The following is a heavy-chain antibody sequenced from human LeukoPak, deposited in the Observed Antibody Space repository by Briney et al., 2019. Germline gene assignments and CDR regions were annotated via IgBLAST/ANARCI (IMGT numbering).Heavy chain of an antibody. CDR1: GGSISSYY. CDR3: AREIVLWFGPAWFDP. V-gene: IGHV4-59*01. CDR2: IYYSGST. D-gene: IGHD3-10*01. Sequence: SEALSLTRTVSGGSISSYYWSWIRQPPGKGLEWIGYIYYSGSTNYNPSLKSRVTISVDTSKNQFSLKLSSVTAADTAVYYCAREIVLWFGPAWFDPWGQGTLVTVSS. J-gene: IGHJ5*02.